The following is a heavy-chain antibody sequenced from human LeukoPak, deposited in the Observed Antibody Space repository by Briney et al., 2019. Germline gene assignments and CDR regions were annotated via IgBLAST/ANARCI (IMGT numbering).Heavy chain of an antibody. CDR2: RTPNSGNT. CDR1: GYTFTSYD. V-gene: IGHV1-8*01. CDR3: VIHDYGDYVAGAGDYFDY. Sequence: ASVKVSSKASGYTFTSYDINWGRQAPGQGLRGRGWRTPNSGNTGYAQKFQGRVTMTRNTSISTAYMELSSLRSEDTAVYYCVIHDYGDYVAGAGDYFDYWGQGTLVTVSS. J-gene: IGHJ4*02. D-gene: IGHD4-17*01.